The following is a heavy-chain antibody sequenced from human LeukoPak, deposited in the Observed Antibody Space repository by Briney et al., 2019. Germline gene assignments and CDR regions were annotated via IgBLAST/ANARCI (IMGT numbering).Heavy chain of an antibody. J-gene: IGHJ6*02. CDR3: ARVSAYGSGSYYYGMDV. Sequence: PGGSLRLSCAASGFTVSSNYMSWVRQAPGKGLEWVSVIYSGGSTYYADSVKGRFTISRDNSKNTLYLQMNSLRAEDTAVYYCARVSAYGSGSYYYGMDVWGQGTTVTVSS. V-gene: IGHV3-53*01. CDR2: IYSGGST. D-gene: IGHD3-10*01. CDR1: GFTVSSNY.